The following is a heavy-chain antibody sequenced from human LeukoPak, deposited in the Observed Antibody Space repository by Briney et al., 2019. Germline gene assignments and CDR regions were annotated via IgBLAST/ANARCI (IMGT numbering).Heavy chain of an antibody. CDR1: GLTVSSNH. J-gene: IGHJ4*02. CDR2: IKSDGTT. Sequence: GGSLRLSCAASGLTVSSNHMSWVRQAPGKGLEWVSLIKSDGTTEYADSVKGRFTISRDNSKNTLFLQMNSLRVEDTAVYYCAKLRRGYWGRGTPVTVSS. CDR3: AKLRRGY. V-gene: IGHV3-53*01.